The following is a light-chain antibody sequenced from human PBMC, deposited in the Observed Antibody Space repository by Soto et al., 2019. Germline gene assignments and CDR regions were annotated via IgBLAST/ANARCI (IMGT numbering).Light chain of an antibody. Sequence: QSALTQPASVSGSPGQSITISCTGTSSDVGGYNYVSWYQQNPGKAPKLMIYEVSNRPSGVSTRFSGSKSGNTASLTICGIQAEDGADYYCSSYTSSSTLDVFGTGTKLTVL. V-gene: IGLV2-14*01. CDR2: EVS. CDR1: SSDVGGYNY. J-gene: IGLJ1*01. CDR3: SSYTSSSTLDV.